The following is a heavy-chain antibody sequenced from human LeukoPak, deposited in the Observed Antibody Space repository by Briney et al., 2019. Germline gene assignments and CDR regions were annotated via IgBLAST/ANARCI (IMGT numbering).Heavy chain of an antibody. D-gene: IGHD3-22*01. CDR2: ISSSGTTI. CDR3: ARWDSSGCLDY. Sequence: PGGSLRLSCAVSGLTFSDYYMSWIRQAPGKGLEWVSYISSSGTTIYYADSVKGRFTISRDNAKNSLYLQMNSLRAEDTAVYFCARWDSSGCLDYWGQGTLVTVSS. CDR1: GLTFSDYY. J-gene: IGHJ4*02. V-gene: IGHV3-11*01.